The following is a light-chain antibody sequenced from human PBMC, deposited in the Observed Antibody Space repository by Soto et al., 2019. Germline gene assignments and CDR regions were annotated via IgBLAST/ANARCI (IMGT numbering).Light chain of an antibody. Sequence: SARTQPASVSGSPGQSITISCTGTNSDVGGYNYVSWYQQHPGKAPELMIYEVSHRPSGVSNRFSGSKSDNTASLTISGLQAEDEADYYCSSYTSISTLYVFGTGTKVTVL. J-gene: IGLJ1*01. V-gene: IGLV2-14*01. CDR3: SSYTSISTLYV. CDR2: EVS. CDR1: NSDVGGYNY.